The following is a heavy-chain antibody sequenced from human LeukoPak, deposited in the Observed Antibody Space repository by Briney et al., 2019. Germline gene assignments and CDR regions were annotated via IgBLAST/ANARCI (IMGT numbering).Heavy chain of an antibody. D-gene: IGHD5-24*01. Sequence: ASVKASCKASGYTFTGYDINWVRQATGQGLEWMGWMNPNSGNTGYAQKFQGRVTMTRNTSISTAYMELSSLRSEDTAVYYCARGFGGATTKSFDYWGQGTLVTVSS. CDR3: ARGFGGATTKSFDY. CDR2: MNPNSGNT. J-gene: IGHJ4*02. CDR1: GYTFTGYD. V-gene: IGHV1-8*01.